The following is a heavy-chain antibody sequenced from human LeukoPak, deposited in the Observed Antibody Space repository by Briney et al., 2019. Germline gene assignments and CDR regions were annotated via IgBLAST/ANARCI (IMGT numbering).Heavy chain of an antibody. CDR2: ISSSGSTI. Sequence: PGGSLRLSCAASGFTFSDYYMSWIRQAPGKGLEWVSYISSSGSTIYYADSVKGRFTISRDNAKNSLYPQMNSLRAEDTAVYYCARDHYIAVYYYYMDVWGKGTTVTVSS. CDR3: ARDHYIAVYYYYMDV. CDR1: GFTFSDYY. D-gene: IGHD4-11*01. V-gene: IGHV3-11*04. J-gene: IGHJ6*03.